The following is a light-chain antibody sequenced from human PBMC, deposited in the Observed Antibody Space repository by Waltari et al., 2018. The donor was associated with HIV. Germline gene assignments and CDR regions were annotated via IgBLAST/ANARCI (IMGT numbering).Light chain of an antibody. CDR2: DVT. V-gene: IGLV2-11*01. CDR3: CSYAGNFIYV. Sequence: QSALPQPPSASGSPGQSVTISCTGTSSDVGGYNYVSWYQQHPGKAPKLLISDVTRRPSGVPDRFSGSKSGNTASLTISGLQADDEADYYCCSYAGNFIYVFGTGTKVTVL. J-gene: IGLJ1*01. CDR1: SSDVGGYNY.